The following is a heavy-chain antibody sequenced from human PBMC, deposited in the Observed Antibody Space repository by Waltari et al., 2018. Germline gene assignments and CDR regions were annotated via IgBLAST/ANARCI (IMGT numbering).Heavy chain of an antibody. V-gene: IGHV4-34*01. D-gene: IGHD6-6*01. CDR2: INHSGSL. Sequence: QVQLQQWGAGLLKPSETLSLTCAVYGGSFSGYYWSWIRQPPGKGLEWIGEINHSGSLTYNPCLKCRVPISVDTSKHQFSLKLSSVTAADTAVYYCARIKQLVRGYFDYWGQGTLVTVSS. CDR1: GGSFSGYY. CDR3: ARIKQLVRGYFDY. J-gene: IGHJ4*02.